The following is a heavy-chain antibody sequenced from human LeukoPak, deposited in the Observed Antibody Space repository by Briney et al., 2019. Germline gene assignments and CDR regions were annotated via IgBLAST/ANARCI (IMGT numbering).Heavy chain of an antibody. D-gene: IGHD3-10*01. J-gene: IGHJ4*02. Sequence: GVSLRLSCAASGFTFSSYGMHWVRQAPGKGLEWVAVISYDGSNKYYADSVKGRFTISRDNSKNTLYLQMNSLRAEDTAVYYCAKDPTIYGSGSPWYFDYWGQGTLVTVSS. CDR2: ISYDGSNK. V-gene: IGHV3-30*18. CDR3: AKDPTIYGSGSPWYFDY. CDR1: GFTFSSYG.